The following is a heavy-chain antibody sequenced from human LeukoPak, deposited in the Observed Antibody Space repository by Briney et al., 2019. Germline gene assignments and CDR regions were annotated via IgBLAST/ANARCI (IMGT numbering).Heavy chain of an antibody. CDR3: ARGYYYYMDV. CDR2: IYYRRTT. CDR1: GGSISSYY. Sequence: SETLSLTCTVSGGSISSYYWSWIRQSPGKGLEWSGDIYYRRTTNYTPSLKSRVTISVDTSKHHFSLNLSSVTAADTAVYYCARGYYYYMDVWGKGTTVTVSS. J-gene: IGHJ6*03. V-gene: IGHV4-59*01.